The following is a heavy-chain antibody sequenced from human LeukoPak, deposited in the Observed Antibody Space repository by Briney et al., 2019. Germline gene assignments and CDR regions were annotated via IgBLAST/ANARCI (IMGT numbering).Heavy chain of an antibody. CDR1: GFTFTSSA. J-gene: IGHJ2*01. CDR3: AAAYSGSYLYFDL. CDR2: IVVGSGNT. D-gene: IGHD1-26*01. V-gene: IGHV1-58*01. Sequence: ASVKVSCKASGFTFTSSAVQWVRQARGQRLEWIGWIVVGSGNTNYAQKFQERVTITRDMSTSTAYMELSSLRSEDTTVYYCAAAYSGSYLYFDLWGRGTLVTVSS.